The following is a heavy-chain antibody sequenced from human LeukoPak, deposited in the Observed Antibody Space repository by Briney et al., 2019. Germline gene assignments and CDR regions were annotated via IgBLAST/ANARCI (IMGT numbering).Heavy chain of an antibody. CDR2: IYYSGNT. D-gene: IGHD4-11*01. V-gene: IGHV4-59*01. Sequence: PSETLPLTCTVSGGSISSYYWSWIRQPPGKGLEWIGYIYYSGNTNYNPSLKSRVTISVDTSKNQFSLKLSSVTAADTAVYYCARVGGETDYTTGFDYWGQGTLVTVSS. CDR1: GGSISSYY. J-gene: IGHJ4*02. CDR3: ARVGGETDYTTGFDY.